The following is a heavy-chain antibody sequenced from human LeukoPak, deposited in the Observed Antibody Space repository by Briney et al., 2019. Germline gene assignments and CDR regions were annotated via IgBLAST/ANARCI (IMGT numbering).Heavy chain of an antibody. Sequence: GGSLRLSCAASGFTFSSYSMNWVRQAPGKGLEWVSAISGSGGSTYYADSVKGRFTISRDNSKNTLYLQMNSLRAEDTAVYYCAKVHYKGWYEYYYYYYGMDVWGQGTTVTVSS. CDR3: AKVHYKGWYEYYYYYYGMDV. D-gene: IGHD6-19*01. CDR2: ISGSGGST. V-gene: IGHV3-23*01. CDR1: GFTFSSYS. J-gene: IGHJ6*02.